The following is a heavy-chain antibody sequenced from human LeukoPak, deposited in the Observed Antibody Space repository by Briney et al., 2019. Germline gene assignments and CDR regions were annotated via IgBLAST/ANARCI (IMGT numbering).Heavy chain of an antibody. CDR2: IWHDGGTT. CDR1: GFTFSSHS. CDR3: VRERGVWFGEYRVQNDAFDI. D-gene: IGHD3-10*01. V-gene: IGHV3-33*01. Sequence: PGRSLRLSCAASGFTFSSHSMHWVRQAPGKGLEWVGIIWHDGGTTYYADSVKGRFTISRDNAKNSLYLQMNSLRAEDTAVYYCVRERGVWFGEYRVQNDAFDIWGQGTMVTVSS. J-gene: IGHJ3*02.